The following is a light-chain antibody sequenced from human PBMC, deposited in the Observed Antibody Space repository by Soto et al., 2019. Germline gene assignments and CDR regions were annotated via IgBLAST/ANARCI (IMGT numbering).Light chain of an antibody. V-gene: IGKV1-39*01. CDR2: ATS. Sequence: EIPLTQSASSLAASVGDRLTLTCRASLNVSIYLNWYQHKPGKGPTLLIHATSNLQIGVPSRFSGSGSGTEFTLTISSLEPEDFGTYYCQQSYKMPSFGQGTRLEIK. J-gene: IGKJ5*01. CDR3: QQSYKMPS. CDR1: LNVSIY.